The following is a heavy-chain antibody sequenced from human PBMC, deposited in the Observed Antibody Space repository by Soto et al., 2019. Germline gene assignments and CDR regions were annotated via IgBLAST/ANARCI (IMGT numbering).Heavy chain of an antibody. CDR3: ARAFAVAGAGYGMDV. Sequence: QVQLVESGGGVVQPGRSLRLSCAASGFTFSSYGMHWVRQAPGKGLEWVAVIWYDGSNKYYADSVKGRFTISRDNSKNTLYLQMNSLRAEDTAVYYCARAFAVAGAGYGMDVWGQGTTGTVSS. V-gene: IGHV3-33*01. CDR1: GFTFSSYG. CDR2: IWYDGSNK. J-gene: IGHJ6*02. D-gene: IGHD6-19*01.